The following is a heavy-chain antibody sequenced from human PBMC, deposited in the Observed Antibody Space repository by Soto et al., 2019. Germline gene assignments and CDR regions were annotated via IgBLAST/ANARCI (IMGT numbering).Heavy chain of an antibody. D-gene: IGHD3-16*01. J-gene: IGHJ5*01. CDR3: AKTSGYDYVWGSSVIDS. V-gene: IGHV3-30*18. CDR2: ISYDGSDK. Sequence: PGGSLRLSCAASGFTFSGFGMHWVRQAPDKGLQWVAVISYDGSDKYYADSVKGRFTISRDDSTNTMYLQMNSLRPEDTAVYYCAKTSGYDYVWGSSVIDSWGQGTLVTGSS. CDR1: GFTFSGFG.